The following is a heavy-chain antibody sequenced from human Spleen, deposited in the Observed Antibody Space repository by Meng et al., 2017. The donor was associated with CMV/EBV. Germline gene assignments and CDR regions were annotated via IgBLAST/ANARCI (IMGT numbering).Heavy chain of an antibody. CDR1: GFTFSSYG. D-gene: IGHD3-3*01. Sequence: SCAASGFTFSSYGMHWVRQAPGKGLEWVAVIWYDGSNKYYADSVKGRFTISRDNSKNTLYLQMNSLRAEDTAVYYCAKDTGPRLWSEHYGMDVWGQGTTVTVSS. CDR2: IWYDGSNK. V-gene: IGHV3-33*06. CDR3: AKDTGPRLWSEHYGMDV. J-gene: IGHJ6*02.